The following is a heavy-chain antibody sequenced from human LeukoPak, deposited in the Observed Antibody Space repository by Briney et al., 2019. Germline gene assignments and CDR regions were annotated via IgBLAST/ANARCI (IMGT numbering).Heavy chain of an antibody. Sequence: GGSLRLSCAASGFTFSDHYMDWVRQAPGKGLEWVSYISSSSSTIYYADSVKGRFTISRDNAKNSLYLQMNSLRVEDTAVYYCARDAAYGYDRFDYWGQGTQVTVSS. CDR1: GFTFSDHY. J-gene: IGHJ4*02. CDR3: ARDAAYGYDRFDY. CDR2: ISSSSSTI. D-gene: IGHD5-18*01. V-gene: IGHV3-11*04.